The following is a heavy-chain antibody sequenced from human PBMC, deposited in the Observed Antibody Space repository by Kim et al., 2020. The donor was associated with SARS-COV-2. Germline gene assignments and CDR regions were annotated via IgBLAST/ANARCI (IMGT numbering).Heavy chain of an antibody. D-gene: IGHD5-12*01. CDR1: VCTFSSYA. CDR3: ARAGWASGYGGGTWFDP. J-gene: IGHJ5*02. Sequence: SVKVSCKASVCTFSSYAISWVRQAPGQGLEWMGGIIPIFGTANYAQKFQGRVTITADESTSTAYMALSSLRSEDTAVYYCARAGWASGYGGGTWFDPWGQGTLVTVSS. V-gene: IGHV1-69*13. CDR2: IIPIFGTA.